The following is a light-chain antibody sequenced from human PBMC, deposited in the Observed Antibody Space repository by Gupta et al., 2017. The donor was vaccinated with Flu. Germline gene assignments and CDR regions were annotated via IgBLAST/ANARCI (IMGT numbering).Light chain of an antibody. V-gene: IGLV2-11*01. Sequence: QSALTPPRSVSGSPGPSVAISCTGTSSDVGAYNYVSWYQQHPGKAPKLIIYDVTKRPSGVPDRFTGSKSGNTASLSISGHHPEDEAYYHCCSFGAASVFGGGTKLTVL. CDR3: CSFGAASV. CDR1: SSDVGAYNY. CDR2: DVT. J-gene: IGLJ2*01.